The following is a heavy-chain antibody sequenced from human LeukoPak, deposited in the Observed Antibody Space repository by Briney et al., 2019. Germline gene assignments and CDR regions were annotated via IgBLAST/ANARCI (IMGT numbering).Heavy chain of an antibody. D-gene: IGHD4-17*01. CDR3: ARVNGDYVLNWYFDL. J-gene: IGHJ2*01. CDR2: IYYSGST. Sequence: SETLSLTCTVSGGSISSYYWSWIRQPPGKGLEWIGYIYYSGSTNYNPSLKSRVTISVDTPKNQFSLKLSSVTAADTAVYYCARVNGDYVLNWYFDLWGRGTLVTVSS. CDR1: GGSISSYY. V-gene: IGHV4-59*01.